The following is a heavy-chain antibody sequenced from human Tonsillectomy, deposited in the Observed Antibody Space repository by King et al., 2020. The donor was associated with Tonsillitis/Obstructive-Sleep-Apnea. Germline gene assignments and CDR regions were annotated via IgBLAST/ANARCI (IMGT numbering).Heavy chain of an antibody. CDR3: ARDRYQPSKWLVQVWYFDL. CDR2: ISYDGSNK. CDR1: GFTFSSYA. D-gene: IGHD6-19*01. J-gene: IGHJ2*01. Sequence: VQLVESGGGVVQPGRSLRLSCAASGFTFSSYAMHWVRQAPGKGLEWVAVISYDGSNKYYADSVKGRFTISRDNSKNTLYLQINSLKAEDTAVYYCARDRYQPSKWLVQVWYFDLWGRGTLVTVSS. V-gene: IGHV3-30*01.